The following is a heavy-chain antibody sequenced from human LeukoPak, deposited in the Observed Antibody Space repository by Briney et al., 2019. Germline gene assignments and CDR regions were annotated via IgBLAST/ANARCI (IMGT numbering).Heavy chain of an antibody. CDR3: AKDKGYCSGGSCYFDAFDI. CDR1: GFTFSSYG. V-gene: IGHV3-30*18. J-gene: IGHJ3*02. D-gene: IGHD2-15*01. CDR2: ISYDGSNK. Sequence: PGRSLRLSCAASGFTFSSYGMHWVRQAPGKGLDWVAVISYDGSNKYYADSVKGRFTISRDNSKNTLYLQMNSLRAEDTAVYYCAKDKGYCSGGSCYFDAFDIWGQGTMVTVSS.